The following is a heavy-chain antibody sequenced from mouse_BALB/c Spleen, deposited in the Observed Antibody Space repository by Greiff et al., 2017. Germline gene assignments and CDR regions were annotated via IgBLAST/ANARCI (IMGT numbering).Heavy chain of an antibody. V-gene: IGHV1S81*02. D-gene: IGHD2-12*01. Sequence: QVQLQQPGAELVKPGASVKLSCKASGYTFTSYWMHWVKQRPGQGLEWIGEINPSNGRTNYNEKFKSKATLTVDKSSSTAYMQLSSLTSEDSAVYYCARAELRQGRYFDYWGQGTTLTVSS. CDR3: ARAELRQGRYFDY. J-gene: IGHJ2*01. CDR1: GYTFTSYW. CDR2: INPSNGRT.